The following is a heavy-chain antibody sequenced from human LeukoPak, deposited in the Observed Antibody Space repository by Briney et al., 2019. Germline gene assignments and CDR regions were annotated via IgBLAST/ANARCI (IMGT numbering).Heavy chain of an antibody. D-gene: IGHD4-23*01. CDR3: ARERSSSGGHNWFDP. CDR1: GGYIITSGHY. J-gene: IGHJ5*02. V-gene: IGHV4-39*07. CDR2: VYYTGVT. Sequence: PSETLSLTCTVSGGYIITSGHYWGWIRQPPGKGLEWIGSVYYTGVTSTNPFFRSRMSISVDTSKSQFSLNLTSVTAADAAVYYCARERSSSGGHNWFDPWGQGTLVTVSS.